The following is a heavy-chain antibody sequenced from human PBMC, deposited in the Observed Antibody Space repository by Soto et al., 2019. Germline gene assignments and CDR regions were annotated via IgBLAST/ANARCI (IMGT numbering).Heavy chain of an antibody. CDR2: ISHSGST. CDR3: ARGAAMVDY. J-gene: IGHJ4*02. CDR1: GGSISSGGYS. Sequence: QLQLQESGSGLVKPSQTLSLTCAVSGGSISSGGYSWGWIRQPPGKGLECIGYISHSGSTYYNPSLKSRVTISLDRSKNQFSLQLSSVAAADTAVYYCARGAAMVDYWGQGTLVTVSS. V-gene: IGHV4-30-2*01. D-gene: IGHD6-25*01.